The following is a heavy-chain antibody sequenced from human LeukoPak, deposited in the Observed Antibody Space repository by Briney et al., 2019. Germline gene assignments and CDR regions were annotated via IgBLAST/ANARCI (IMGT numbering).Heavy chain of an antibody. CDR3: ARENSSGYYFPDAFDI. Sequence: SETLSLTCTVSGGSISSGSYYWSWIRQPAGKGLEWIGRIYTSGSTNYNPSLKSRVTISVDTSKNQFSLKPSSVTVADTAVYYCARENSSGYYFPDAFDIWGQGTMVTVSS. CDR2: IYTSGST. D-gene: IGHD3-22*01. CDR1: GGSISSGSYY. J-gene: IGHJ3*02. V-gene: IGHV4-61*02.